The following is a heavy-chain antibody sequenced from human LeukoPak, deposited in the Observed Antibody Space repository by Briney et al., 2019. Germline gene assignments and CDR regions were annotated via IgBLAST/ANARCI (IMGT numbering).Heavy chain of an antibody. CDR2: IISDGSST. CDR1: GFTFSSYW. CDR3: ARDSRSSYNWFDP. V-gene: IGHV3-74*01. Sequence: PGGSLRLSCAASGFTFSSYWMHWVRQAPGKGLVWVSRIISDGSSTSYADSVRGRFTISRDNAKNTLYLQMNSLRAEDTAVYYCARDSRSSYNWFDPWGQGTLVTVSS. J-gene: IGHJ5*02.